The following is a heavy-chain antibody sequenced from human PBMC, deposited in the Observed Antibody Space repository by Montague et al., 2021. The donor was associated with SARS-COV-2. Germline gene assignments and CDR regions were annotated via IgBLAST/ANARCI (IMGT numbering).Heavy chain of an antibody. CDR1: GFSLTSSGMC. V-gene: IGHV2-70*11. Sequence: PALVKPTQTLTLTCTVSGFSLTSSGMCVSWIRQAPGKALEWLARIYWDDDKYYSTSLKTSLTISRDTSRSRVVLTMTNMDPADTATYFCARTASTLVYGVAGTFYFDPWGQGTLVTVAA. D-gene: IGHD2/OR15-2a*01. CDR2: IYWDDDK. J-gene: IGHJ5*02. CDR3: ARTASTLVYGVAGTFYFDP.